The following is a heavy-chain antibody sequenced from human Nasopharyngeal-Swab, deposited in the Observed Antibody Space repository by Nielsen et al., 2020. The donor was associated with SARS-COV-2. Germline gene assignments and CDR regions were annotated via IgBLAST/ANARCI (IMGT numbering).Heavy chain of an antibody. CDR1: GFTFSSYG. D-gene: IGHD2-21*02. Sequence: GGSLRLSCAASGFTFSSYGMHWVRQAPGKGLEWVAVIWYDGSNKYYAGSVKGRFTISRDNSKNTLYLQMNSLRAEDTAVYYCARDLDLYCGGDCSTWGGLDYWGQGTLVTVSS. CDR3: ARDLDLYCGGDCSTWGGLDY. J-gene: IGHJ4*02. CDR2: IWYDGSNK. V-gene: IGHV3-33*01.